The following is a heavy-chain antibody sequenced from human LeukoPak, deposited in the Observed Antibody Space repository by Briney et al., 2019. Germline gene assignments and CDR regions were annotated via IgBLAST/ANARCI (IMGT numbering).Heavy chain of an antibody. J-gene: IGHJ4*02. Sequence: PSETLSLTCTVSGGSISSYYWGWIRQPPGKGLECIGYIYYSGSTTYNPSLKSRVTLSIGTSKNQFSLKLSSVTAADTAVYYCARVGTTSALHYWGQGALVTVTS. CDR1: GGSISSYY. CDR3: ARVGTTSALHY. D-gene: IGHD7-27*01. V-gene: IGHV4-59*08. CDR2: IYYSGST.